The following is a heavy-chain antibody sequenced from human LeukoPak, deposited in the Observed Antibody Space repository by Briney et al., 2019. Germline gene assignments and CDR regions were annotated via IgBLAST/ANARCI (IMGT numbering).Heavy chain of an antibody. D-gene: IGHD6-13*01. J-gene: IGHJ4*02. CDR1: GFTFSSYW. Sequence: GGSLRLSRAASGFTFSSYWMSWVRQAPGKGLEWVANIKQDGSEKYYVDSVKGRFTISRDNAKNSLYLQMNSLRAEDTAVYYCTRWPKQQLDNYFDYWGQGTLVTVSS. V-gene: IGHV3-7*01. CDR3: TRWPKQQLDNYFDY. CDR2: IKQDGSEK.